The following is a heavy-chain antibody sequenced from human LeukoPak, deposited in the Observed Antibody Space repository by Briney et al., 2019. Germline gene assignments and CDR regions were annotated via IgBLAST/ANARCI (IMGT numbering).Heavy chain of an antibody. CDR1: GDSISSSSYY. J-gene: IGHJ4*02. D-gene: IGHD4-17*01. Sequence: SETLSLTCTVSGDSISSSSYYWGWIRQPPGKGLEWIGSIYYSGSTYYNPSLKSRVTISVDTSKNQLSLKVSSVTAADTAVYYCARQMVAYGDYVMDYWGQGNLVTVSS. CDR3: ARQMVAYGDYVMDY. CDR2: IYYSGST. V-gene: IGHV4-39*01.